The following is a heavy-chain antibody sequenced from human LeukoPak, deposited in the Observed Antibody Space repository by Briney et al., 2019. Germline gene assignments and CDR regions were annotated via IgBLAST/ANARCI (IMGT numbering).Heavy chain of an antibody. Sequence: ASVKVSCKASGYTFTSYGISWVRQAPGQGLEWMGWISAYNGNTNYAQKLQGRVTMTTDTSTSTAYMELRSLRSDDTAVYYCARPDYDILTGYDFQHWGQGTLVTVSS. J-gene: IGHJ1*01. CDR2: ISAYNGNT. CDR1: GYTFTSYG. D-gene: IGHD3-9*01. CDR3: ARPDYDILTGYDFQH. V-gene: IGHV1-18*01.